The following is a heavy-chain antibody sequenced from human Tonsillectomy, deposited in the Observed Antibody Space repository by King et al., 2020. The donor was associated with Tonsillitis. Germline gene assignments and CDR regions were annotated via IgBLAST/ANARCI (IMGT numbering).Heavy chain of an antibody. V-gene: IGHV4-59*08. J-gene: IGHJ4*02. CDR2: NYYRGST. Sequence: QLQESGPGLVKPSETLSLTCTVSGGSISSYYWSWIRQPPGKGLEWIGYNYYRGSTNYKPSLKSRVTISVDTSKNQFSLKLSAVTAADTAVYYCARAHSSGRIFDCWGQGTLVTVSS. D-gene: IGHD6-19*01. CDR3: ARAHSSGRIFDC. CDR1: GGSISSYY.